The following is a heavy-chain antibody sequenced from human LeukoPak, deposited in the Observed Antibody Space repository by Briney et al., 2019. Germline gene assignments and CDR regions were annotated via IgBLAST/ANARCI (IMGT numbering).Heavy chain of an antibody. CDR3: ARGVRLSLYYYYMDV. Sequence: SETLSLTCTVSGGSISSYYWSWIRQPPGKGLEWIGYIYYSGSTNYNPSLKSRVTISVDMSKNQFSLKLSSVTAADTAVYYCARGVRLSLYYYYMDVWGKGTTVTVSS. J-gene: IGHJ6*03. D-gene: IGHD3-3*01. CDR2: IYYSGST. V-gene: IGHV4-59*01. CDR1: GGSISSYY.